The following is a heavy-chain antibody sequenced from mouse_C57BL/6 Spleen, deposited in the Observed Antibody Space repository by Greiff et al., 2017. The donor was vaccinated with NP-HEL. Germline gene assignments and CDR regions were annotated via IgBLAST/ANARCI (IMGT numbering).Heavy chain of an antibody. CDR3: ARDLLRVGSDWFAY. J-gene: IGHJ3*01. Sequence: DVKLQESGPGLVKPSQSLSLTCSVTGYSITSGYYWNWIRQFPGNKLEWMGYISYDGSNNYNPSLKNRISITRDTSKNQFFLKLNSVTTEDTATYYCARDLLRVGSDWFAYWGQGTLVTVSA. D-gene: IGHD4-1*01. V-gene: IGHV3-6*01. CDR1: GYSITSGYY. CDR2: ISYDGSN.